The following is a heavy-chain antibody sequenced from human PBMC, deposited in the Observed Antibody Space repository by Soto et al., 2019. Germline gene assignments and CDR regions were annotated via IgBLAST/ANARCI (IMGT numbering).Heavy chain of an antibody. CDR3: AIKELSCSGGSCYPAHVAY. D-gene: IGHD2-15*01. CDR1: GYSFPSYW. J-gene: IGHJ4*02. Sequence: PGESLKILCKGSGYSFPSYWIGWVRQIPWKGLEWMGIIYPGDSDTRYSPSFQGQVTISADKSISTAYLQWSSLKASDTAMYYCAIKELSCSGGSCYPAHVAYWGQGTLVTVSS. V-gene: IGHV5-51*01. CDR2: IYPGDSDT.